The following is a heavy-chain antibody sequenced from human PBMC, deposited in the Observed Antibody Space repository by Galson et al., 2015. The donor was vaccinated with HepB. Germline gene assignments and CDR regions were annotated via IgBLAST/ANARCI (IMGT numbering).Heavy chain of an antibody. D-gene: IGHD3-16*01. Sequence: SLRLSCAASGVTIPSYSMNWVRKAPGKGLEWVSYISTSSSIIYYADSVKGRFTISRDNAKKSLYLQMNSLRAEDTAVYFCAREGGDSNFDYWGQGTLVTVSS. V-gene: IGHV3-48*01. CDR2: ISTSSSII. CDR1: GVTIPSYS. CDR3: AREGGDSNFDY. J-gene: IGHJ4*02.